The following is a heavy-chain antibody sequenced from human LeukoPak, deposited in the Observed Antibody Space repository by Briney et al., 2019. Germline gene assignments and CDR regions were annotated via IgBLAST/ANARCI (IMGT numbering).Heavy chain of an antibody. V-gene: IGHV3-23*01. J-gene: IGHJ5*02. D-gene: IGHD7-27*01. CDR3: AKDRTNWGSYNWFDP. CDR1: GFTFSSYA. Sequence: GGSLRLSCAASGFTFSSYAMSWVRQAPGKGLEWVSAISGSGGSTYYADSVKGRFTISRDNSKNTLYLQMNSLRAEDTAVYYCAKDRTNWGSYNWFDPWGQGTLVTVSS. CDR2: ISGSGGST.